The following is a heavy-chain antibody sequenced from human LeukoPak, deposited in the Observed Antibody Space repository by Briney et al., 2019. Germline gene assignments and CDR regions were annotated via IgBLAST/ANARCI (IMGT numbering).Heavy chain of an antibody. V-gene: IGHV4-61*01. CDR3: ARETAGDYGDYGSRGVVDY. Sequence: SETLSLTFTVSGGSVSRGSYYWGLNPLPPGKGLEGVGYIFFDGSTNYIPSLKSRVTISAETSKNQFSLKLRSVTAADTAVYYCARETAGDYGDYGSRGVVDYWGQGTLVTVSS. D-gene: IGHD4-17*01. CDR2: IFFDGST. J-gene: IGHJ4*02. CDR1: GGSVSRGSYY.